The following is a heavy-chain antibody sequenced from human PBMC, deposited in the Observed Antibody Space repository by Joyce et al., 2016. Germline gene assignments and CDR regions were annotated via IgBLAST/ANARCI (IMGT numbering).Heavy chain of an antibody. CDR3: ARHGHGESLDY. CDR1: RFIFSDHH. D-gene: IGHD4-17*01. V-gene: IGHV3-72*01. Sequence: VQLVESGGGLVQPGGSLRLSCAASRFIFSDHHMDWVRQAPGKGREWVGRIRNKMISYATQYGASVKGRFIISRDDSKDSLYLQMNSLKTEDTAVYYCARHGHGESLDYWGQGSLVTVSS. CDR2: IRNKMISYAT. J-gene: IGHJ4*02.